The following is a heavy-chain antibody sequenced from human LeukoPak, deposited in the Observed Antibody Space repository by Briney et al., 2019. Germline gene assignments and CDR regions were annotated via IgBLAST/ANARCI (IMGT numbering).Heavy chain of an antibody. D-gene: IGHD1-14*01. V-gene: IGHV1-18*01. CDR3: AKLARTSVGIRYYFDE. Sequence: GASEKVSCKASGYNFLNYGISWVRPATRQGLDWMVWISTYNCNSIYAQNFQGSVTMTTDTSKSTDYLDLRSLTSDGTAVYSFAKLARTSVGIRYYFDEWGQGTVLSVPS. J-gene: IGHJ4*02. CDR2: ISTYNCNS. CDR1: GYNFLNYG.